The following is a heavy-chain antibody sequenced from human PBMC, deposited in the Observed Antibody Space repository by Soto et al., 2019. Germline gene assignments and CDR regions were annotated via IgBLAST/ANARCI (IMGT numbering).Heavy chain of an antibody. Sequence: SDTLSLTCTVSGGSISIYYWSWIGQPPGKGLEWIGYIYYSGSTNYNPSLKSRVTISVDTSKNQFSLKLSSVTAADTAVYYCARASGGYSYGFDYWGQGTLVTVSS. CDR2: IYYSGST. J-gene: IGHJ4*02. D-gene: IGHD5-18*01. V-gene: IGHV4-59*01. CDR3: ARASGGYSYGFDY. CDR1: GGSISIYY.